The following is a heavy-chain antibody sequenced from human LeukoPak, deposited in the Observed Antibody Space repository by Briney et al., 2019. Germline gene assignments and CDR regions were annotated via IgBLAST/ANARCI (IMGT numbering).Heavy chain of an antibody. CDR2: ISYDGSIK. V-gene: IGHV3-30-3*01. D-gene: IGHD6-13*01. CDR1: GFTFSNYA. CDR3: ARAATSIAASALIDY. J-gene: IGHJ4*02. Sequence: GGSLRLSCSASGFTFSNYAMHWARQAPGKGLEWVAVISYDGSIKYYADSVKGRFTISKDNSKNSLYLQMNTLRAEDTAVYYCARAATSIAASALIDYWGQGTLVTVSS.